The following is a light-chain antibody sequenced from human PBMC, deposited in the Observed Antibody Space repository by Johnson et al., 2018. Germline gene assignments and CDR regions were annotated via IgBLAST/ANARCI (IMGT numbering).Light chain of an antibody. CDR3: GTWDSSLSAGNV. J-gene: IGLJ1*01. CDR2: ENN. Sequence: SVLTQPPSVSAAPGQKVTISCSGSSSNIGNNYVSWYQQLPGTAPKLLIYENNKRPSWIPDRFSGSKSGTSATLGITGLQTGDEADYYCGTWDSSLSAGNVFGTGTKFTVL. CDR1: SSNIGNNY. V-gene: IGLV1-51*02.